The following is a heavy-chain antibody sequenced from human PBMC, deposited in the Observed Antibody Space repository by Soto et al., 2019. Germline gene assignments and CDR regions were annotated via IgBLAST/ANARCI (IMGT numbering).Heavy chain of an antibody. Sequence: SETLSLTCAASGGSISSDGYSWSWIRQPPGKGLEWIGYIYHSGYTYYNPSLKSRVTISVDRSKNQFSLNLTSVTAADSAMYYCAIEGIVVGGGYYFDYWGQGTLVTVSS. J-gene: IGHJ4*02. D-gene: IGHD2-15*01. V-gene: IGHV4-30-2*01. CDR3: AIEGIVVGGGYYFDY. CDR2: IYHSGYT. CDR1: GGSISSDGYS.